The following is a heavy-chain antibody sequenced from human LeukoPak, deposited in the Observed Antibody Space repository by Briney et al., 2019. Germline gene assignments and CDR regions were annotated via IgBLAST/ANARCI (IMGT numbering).Heavy chain of an antibody. CDR2: ISPYNGNT. CDR1: GYTFSSSG. Sequence: ASVKVSCKASGYTFSSSGINWVRQAPGQGLEWMGWISPYNGNTNSAQKLQGRVTMTTDTSTSTAYMELRSLTSDDTAVYYCARGAAGHYYFDYWGQGTLVTVSS. CDR3: ARGAAGHYYFDY. D-gene: IGHD6-25*01. J-gene: IGHJ4*02. V-gene: IGHV1-18*01.